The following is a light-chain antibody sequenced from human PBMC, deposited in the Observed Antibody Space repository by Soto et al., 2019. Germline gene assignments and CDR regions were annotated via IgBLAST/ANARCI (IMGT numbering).Light chain of an antibody. V-gene: IGKV4-1*01. Sequence: DIVMTQSPDSLAVSLGERATINCRSSQTVLYSTNNKNYLAWYQQKRGQPPKLLISWASTRESGVPDRFSGSGSGTDFTLTISSLQAEDVAVYYCQQYYDNPRTFGQGTRWIS. J-gene: IGKJ1*01. CDR2: WAS. CDR1: QTVLYSTNNKNY. CDR3: QQYYDNPRT.